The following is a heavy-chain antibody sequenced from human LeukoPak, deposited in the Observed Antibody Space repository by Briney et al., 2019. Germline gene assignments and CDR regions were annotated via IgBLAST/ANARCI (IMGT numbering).Heavy chain of an antibody. Sequence: ASVTVSCKASGYTFTGYYMHWMRQAPGQGLEWMGWINPSSGGTNYAQKFQGRVTMTRGTSISTAYMETSRLRSDDTAVYYCARAVATIDYWGQGTLVTVSS. CDR3: ARAVATIDY. V-gene: IGHV1-2*02. J-gene: IGHJ4*02. CDR1: GYTFTGYY. D-gene: IGHD5-24*01. CDR2: INPSSGGT.